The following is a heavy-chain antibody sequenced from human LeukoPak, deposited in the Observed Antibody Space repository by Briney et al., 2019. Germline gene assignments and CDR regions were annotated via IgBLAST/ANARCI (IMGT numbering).Heavy chain of an antibody. D-gene: IGHD1-14*01. CDR3: ARHHLRAYYFDY. Sequence: ASVKVSCKASGYTLTGYYMHWVRQAPGQGLEWMGRINPNSGGTNYAQKFQGRVTMTRDTSISTAYMELSRLRSDDTAVYYCARHHLRAYYFDYWGQGTLVTVSS. J-gene: IGHJ4*02. CDR2: INPNSGGT. CDR1: GYTLTGYY. V-gene: IGHV1-2*06.